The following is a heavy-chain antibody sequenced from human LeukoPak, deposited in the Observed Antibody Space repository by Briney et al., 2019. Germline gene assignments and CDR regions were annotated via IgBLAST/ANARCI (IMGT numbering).Heavy chain of an antibody. J-gene: IGHJ3*02. CDR3: AFYYYDSSGYANDAFDI. CDR1: GYTFTGYY. V-gene: IGHV1-2*02. CDR2: INPNSGGT. Sequence: ASVKVSCTASGYTFTGYYMHWVRQAPGQGLEWMGWINPNSGGTNYAQKFQGRVTMTRDTSISTAYMELSRLRSDDTAVYYCAFYYYDSSGYANDAFDIWGQGTMVTVSS. D-gene: IGHD3-22*01.